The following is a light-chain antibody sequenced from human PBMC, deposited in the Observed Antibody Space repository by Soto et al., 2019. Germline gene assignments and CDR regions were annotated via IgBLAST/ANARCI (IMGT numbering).Light chain of an antibody. V-gene: IGLV2-14*01. CDR1: SGDDVFYNY. Sequence: QSVLTQPPSGSGPPGQSITISCTGTSGDDVFYNYVPCYHQHHRNSPNIIIYEVTNRPSAISHRLSASTNGNTASLLISGLQDADEDDYYCSSYKSISSKVFGTGTKVTVL. J-gene: IGLJ1*01. CDR3: SSYKSISSKV. CDR2: EVT.